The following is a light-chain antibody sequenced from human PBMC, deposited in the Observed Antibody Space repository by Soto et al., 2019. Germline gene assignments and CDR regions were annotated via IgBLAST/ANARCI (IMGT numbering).Light chain of an antibody. CDR1: QSISSY. CDR2: TAS. V-gene: IGKV1-39*01. CDR3: LQDYGDSWT. Sequence: DIQMTQSPSSLSASVGDRVTITCRASQSISSYLNWYQHKPGKAPKLLIYTASSLQSGVPSRFSGSGSGTDFTLTISSLQPEDFASYYCLQDYGDSWTFGQGTKVEIE. J-gene: IGKJ1*01.